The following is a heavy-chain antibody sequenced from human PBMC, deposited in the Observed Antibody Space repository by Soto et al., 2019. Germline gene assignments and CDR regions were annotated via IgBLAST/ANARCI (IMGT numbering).Heavy chain of an antibody. CDR1: GFAFSLYA. CDR2: ISGSGGRT. CDR3: AKEVVVESPGWSNYYYYGLDV. V-gene: IGHV3-23*01. J-gene: IGHJ6*02. D-gene: IGHD3-9*01. Sequence: GGSLRLSCAASGFAFSLYAMTWFRQAPGKGLEWVSVISGSGGRTYYADSVKGRFTMSRDNSKNTLYLQMNSLRAEDTAVYYCAKEVVVESPGWSNYYYYGLDVWGQGTTVTVSS.